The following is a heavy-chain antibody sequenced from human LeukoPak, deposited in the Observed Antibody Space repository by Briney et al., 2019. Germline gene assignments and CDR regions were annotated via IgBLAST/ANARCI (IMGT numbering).Heavy chain of an antibody. CDR3: VSDVDIMTTPHYGDHLDF. Sequence: GGSLRLSCAASGFTFSSYSMNWVRQAPGKGLEWVSSISSSSSYIYYADSVKGRFTISRDNAKNSLYLQMNSLRAEDTAVYYCVSDVDIMTTPHYGDHLDFWGQGTPVTVSS. CDR1: GFTFSSYS. J-gene: IGHJ4*02. V-gene: IGHV3-21*01. D-gene: IGHD5-12*01. CDR2: ISSSSSYI.